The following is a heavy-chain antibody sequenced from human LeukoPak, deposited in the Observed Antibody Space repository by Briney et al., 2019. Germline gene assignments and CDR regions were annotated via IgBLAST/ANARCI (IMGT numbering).Heavy chain of an antibody. D-gene: IGHD2-21*01. CDR2: IYTSGGT. V-gene: IGHV4-61*02. Sequence: SETLSLTCTVSGGSISSSSYYWSWIRQPAGKGLEWIGRIYTSGGTNYNYNPSLQSRVTMSVDTSKNQFSLKLSSVTAADTAVYYCARDPNSALWGQGTLVTVSS. CDR3: ARDPNSAL. CDR1: GGSISSSSYY. J-gene: IGHJ4*02.